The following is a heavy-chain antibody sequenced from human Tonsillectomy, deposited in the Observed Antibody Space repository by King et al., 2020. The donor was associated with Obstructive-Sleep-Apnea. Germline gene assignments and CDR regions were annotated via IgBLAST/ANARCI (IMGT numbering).Heavy chain of an antibody. CDR1: GGSISSSSYY. CDR2: IYYSGST. J-gene: IGHJ4*02. D-gene: IGHD3-10*01. Sequence: PLQESGPGLVKPSETLSLTCTVSGGSISSSSYYWGWIRQPPGKGLEWIGSIYYSGSTYYNPSLKSRVTISVDTSKNQFSLKLSSVTAADTAVYYCARHTDYYGSGSYYNWIDYWGQGTLVTVSS. CDR3: ARHTDYYGSGSYYNWIDY. V-gene: IGHV4-39*01.